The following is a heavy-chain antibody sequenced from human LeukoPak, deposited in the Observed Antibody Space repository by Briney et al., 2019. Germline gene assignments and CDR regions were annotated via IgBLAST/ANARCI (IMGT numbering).Heavy chain of an antibody. J-gene: IGHJ4*02. CDR3: ARDPERLWFGELSGGYYFDY. D-gene: IGHD3-10*01. CDR1: ESVVSGNA. CDR2: ISYDGSNK. V-gene: IGHV3-30*04. Sequence: PASPLRHSCVAPESVVSGNAVDWGRQAPSKKMEWVAVISYDGSNKYYADSVKGRFTISRDNSKNTLYLQMNSLRAEDTAVYYCARDPERLWFGELSGGYYFDYWGQGTLVTVSS.